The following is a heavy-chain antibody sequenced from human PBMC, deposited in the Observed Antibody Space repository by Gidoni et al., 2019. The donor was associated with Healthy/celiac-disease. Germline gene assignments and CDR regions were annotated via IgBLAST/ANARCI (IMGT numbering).Heavy chain of an antibody. CDR1: GFTFSSYS. Sequence: EVQLVEAGGGLVKPGGSLRLSCAASGFTFSSYSMNWVRQAPGKGLEWVSSISSSSSYIYYADSVKGRFTISRDNAKNSLYLQMNSLRAEDTAVYYCAREMATVYYYYYGMDVWGQGTTVTVSS. J-gene: IGHJ6*02. V-gene: IGHV3-21*01. D-gene: IGHD4-4*01. CDR2: ISSSSSYI. CDR3: AREMATVYYYYYGMDV.